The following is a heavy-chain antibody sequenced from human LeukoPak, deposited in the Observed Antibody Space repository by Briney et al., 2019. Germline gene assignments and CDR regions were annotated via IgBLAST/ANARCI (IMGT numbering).Heavy chain of an antibody. CDR2: ISAYNGNT. V-gene: IGHV1-18*01. J-gene: IGHJ4*02. D-gene: IGHD1-26*01. CDR3: AREGPSIVGATTMDDY. Sequence: ASVKVSCTASGYTFTSYGISWVRQAPGQGLEWMGWISAYNGNTNYAQKLQGRVTMTTDTSTSTAYMELRSLRSDDTAVYYCAREGPSIVGATTMDDYWGQGTLVTVSS. CDR1: GYTFTSYG.